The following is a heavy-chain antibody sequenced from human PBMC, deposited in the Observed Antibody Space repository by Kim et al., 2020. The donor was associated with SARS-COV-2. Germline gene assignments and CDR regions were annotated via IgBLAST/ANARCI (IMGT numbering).Heavy chain of an antibody. V-gene: IGHV3-74*01. Sequence: GGSLRLSCVASGFTFSSYGMHWVRQAPGKGLVWVSRVNGDGGSTRYADSVKGRFTISRDNSKNTLYLQMNSLRAEDTAVYYCAKLSSGYVWDKFDYWGQGTLVTVSS. CDR1: GFTFSSYG. CDR2: VNGDGGST. J-gene: IGHJ4*02. CDR3: AKLSSGYVWDKFDY. D-gene: IGHD3-10*02.